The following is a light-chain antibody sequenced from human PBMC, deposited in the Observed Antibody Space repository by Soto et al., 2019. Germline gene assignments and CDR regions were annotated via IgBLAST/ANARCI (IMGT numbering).Light chain of an antibody. CDR2: GAS. Sequence: EIVMTQPPATLSVSPGERATLSCRATQSVSTNLAWYHQKPGQAPRLLIYGASTRAPGIPARFSGSGSGTEFTLTISSLQSEDFAVYYCQQYNNWPPEYTFGQGTELEIK. J-gene: IGKJ2*01. V-gene: IGKV3-15*01. CDR3: QQYNNWPPEYT. CDR1: QSVSTN.